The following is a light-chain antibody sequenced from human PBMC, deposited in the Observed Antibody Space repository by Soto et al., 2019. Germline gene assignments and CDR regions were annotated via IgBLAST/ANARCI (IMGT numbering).Light chain of an antibody. J-gene: IGLJ1*01. CDR1: SSDVGSYNY. V-gene: IGLV2-14*01. CDR2: EVS. CDR3: SSYTSSSTL. Sequence: QSVLTQPASVSGCPGQSITISCTGNSSDVGSYNYVSWYQQHPGKAPKLMIYEVSDRPSGISSRFSGSKSGNTASLTISGLQTEDEADYYCSSYTSSSTLFGTGTKVTVL.